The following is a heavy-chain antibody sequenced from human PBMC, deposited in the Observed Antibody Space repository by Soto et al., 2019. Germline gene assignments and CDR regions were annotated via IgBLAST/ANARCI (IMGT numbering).Heavy chain of an antibody. D-gene: IGHD6-13*01. CDR2: IYYSGST. Sequence: SETLSLTCTVSGGSISSSSYYWGWIRQPPGKGLEWIGSIYYSGSTYYNPSLKIRVTISVDTSKNQFSLKLSSVTAADTAVYYCARQGGQQLAHWFDPWGQGTLVTVSS. J-gene: IGHJ5*02. CDR1: GGSISSSSYY. CDR3: ARQGGQQLAHWFDP. V-gene: IGHV4-39*01.